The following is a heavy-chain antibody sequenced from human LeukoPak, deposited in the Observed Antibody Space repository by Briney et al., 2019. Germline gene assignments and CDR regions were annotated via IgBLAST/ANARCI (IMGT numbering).Heavy chain of an antibody. V-gene: IGHV4-59*01. CDR2: IYYSGST. CDR1: VGSISSYY. D-gene: IGHD3-10*01. J-gene: IGHJ5*02. Sequence: TSETLSLTCTVSVGSISSYYWSWIRQPPGKRLEWRGYIYYSGSTNYNPSLKSRVTISVDPSKNQFSLKLSSVTAADTAVYYCARAPRGTFDPWGQGTLVTVSS. CDR3: ARAPRGTFDP.